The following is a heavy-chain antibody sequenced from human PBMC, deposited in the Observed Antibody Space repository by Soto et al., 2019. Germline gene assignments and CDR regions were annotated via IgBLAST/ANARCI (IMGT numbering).Heavy chain of an antibody. J-gene: IGHJ4*01. CDR2: INAGNGNT. D-gene: IGHD3-16*01. V-gene: IGHV1-3*01. Sequence: QVQLVQSGAEVKKPGASVKVSCKASGYTFTSYAMHWVRQAPGQRLEWMGWINAGNGNTKNSQKFQCRVTITRDTSASTAYMELSSLRSEDTDVYYCATQVGEGYFDYWGHGTLVTVSS. CDR3: ATQVGEGYFDY. CDR1: GYTFTSYA.